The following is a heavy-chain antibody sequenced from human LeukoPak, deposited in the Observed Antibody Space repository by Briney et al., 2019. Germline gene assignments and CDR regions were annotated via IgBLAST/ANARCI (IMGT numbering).Heavy chain of an antibody. CDR1: GYTFTSCG. Sequence: ASVKVSCKASGYTFTSCGISWVRQAPGQGLEWMGWISAYNGNTNYAQKLQGRVTMTTDTSTSTAYMELRSLRSDDTAVYYCARDLGGSYFRNWFDPWGQGTLVTVSS. J-gene: IGHJ5*02. V-gene: IGHV1-18*01. CDR3: ARDLGGSYFRNWFDP. CDR2: ISAYNGNT. D-gene: IGHD1-26*01.